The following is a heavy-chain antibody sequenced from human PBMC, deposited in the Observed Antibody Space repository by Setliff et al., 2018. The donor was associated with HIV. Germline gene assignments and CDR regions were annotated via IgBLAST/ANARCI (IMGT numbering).Heavy chain of an antibody. CDR1: SYSISGGYY. Sequence: SETLSLTCGVSSYSISGGYYWGWIRQPPGKGLEWIGSIYHSGSAYYNPSLKSRVTISVDKSKNQFSLKLSSVTAADTAVYYCARGHVVGTSRYFDFWGRGTLVTVSS. D-gene: IGHD2-15*01. V-gene: IGHV4-38-2*01. CDR3: ARGHVVGTSRYFDF. J-gene: IGHJ4*01. CDR2: IYHSGSA.